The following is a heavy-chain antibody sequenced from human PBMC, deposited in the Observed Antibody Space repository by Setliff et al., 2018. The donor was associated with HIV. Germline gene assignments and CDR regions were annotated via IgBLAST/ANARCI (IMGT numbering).Heavy chain of an antibody. CDR3: ARGPFTAMGHFDH. Sequence: SETLSLTCAVYGGSFSGYYWSWIRQPPGKGLEWIGEINHSGSTNYNPSLKSRVTISVDTPKNQFSLKLSSVTAADTAVYYCARGPFTAMGHFDHWGQGTLVTVSS. D-gene: IGHD5-18*01. J-gene: IGHJ4*02. CDR1: GGSFSGYY. V-gene: IGHV4-34*01. CDR2: INHSGST.